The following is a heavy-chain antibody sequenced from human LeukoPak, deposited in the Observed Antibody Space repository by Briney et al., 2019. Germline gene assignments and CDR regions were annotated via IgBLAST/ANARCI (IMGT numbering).Heavy chain of an antibody. CDR1: GFTFSSYA. J-gene: IGHJ4*02. CDR2: ISGSGGST. V-gene: IGHV3-23*01. Sequence: PGGSLRLSCAASGFTFSSYAMGWVRQAPGKGLESVSAISGSGGSTYYADSVKGRFTISRDNSKNTLYLQMNSLRAEDTAVYYCAKRTSLWFGEFDYWGQGTLVTVSS. D-gene: IGHD3-10*01. CDR3: AKRTSLWFGEFDY.